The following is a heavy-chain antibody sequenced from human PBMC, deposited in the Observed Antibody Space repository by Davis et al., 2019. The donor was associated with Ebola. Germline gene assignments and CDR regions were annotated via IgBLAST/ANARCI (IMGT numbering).Heavy chain of an antibody. CDR2: TYYSSKWYT. J-gene: IGHJ6*04. CDR1: GDSVSSNSGA. Sequence: HSQTLSLTCAISGDSVSSNSGAWNWIRQSPSRGLEWLGRTYYSSKWYTDSTLSVKSRITINLDTSKNQFSLQLNSVTPEDTALYYCARGWLRAGMDVWGEGTTVTVPS. D-gene: IGHD5-18*01. CDR3: ARGWLRAGMDV. V-gene: IGHV6-1*01.